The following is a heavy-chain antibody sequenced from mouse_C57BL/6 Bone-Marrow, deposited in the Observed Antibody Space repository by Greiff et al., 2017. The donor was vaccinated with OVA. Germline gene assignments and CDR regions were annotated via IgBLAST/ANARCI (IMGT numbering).Heavy chain of an antibody. CDR1: GFSFNTYA. J-gene: IGHJ3*01. Sequence: DVQLVESGGGLVQPKGSLKLSCAASGFSFNTYAMNWVRQAPGKGLEWVARIRSKSNNYATYYADSVKDRFTISRDDSESMLYLQMNNLKTEDTAMYYCVRRGYDGAWFAYWGQGTLVTVSA. D-gene: IGHD2-2*01. V-gene: IGHV10-1*01. CDR2: IRSKSNNYAT. CDR3: VRRGYDGAWFAY.